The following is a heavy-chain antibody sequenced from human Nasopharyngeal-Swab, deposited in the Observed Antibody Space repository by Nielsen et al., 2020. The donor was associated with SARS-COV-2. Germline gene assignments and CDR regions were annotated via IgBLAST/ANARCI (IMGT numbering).Heavy chain of an antibody. J-gene: IGHJ4*02. D-gene: IGHD3-22*01. CDR1: GFTFSSYS. CDR3: ARDGVAIITTYFDY. Sequence: GESLKISCAASGFTFSSYSMNWVRQAPGKGLEWVSFITSSSSYIYYADSVKGRFTISRDNAKNSLFLQMNSLRAEDTAVYYCARDGVAIITTYFDYWGQGTLVTVSS. V-gene: IGHV3-21*01. CDR2: ITSSSSYI.